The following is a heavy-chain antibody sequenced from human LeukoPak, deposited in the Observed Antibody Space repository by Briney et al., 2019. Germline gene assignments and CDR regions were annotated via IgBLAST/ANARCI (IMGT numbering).Heavy chain of an antibody. D-gene: IGHD3-22*01. CDR1: AFIFSSYA. Sequence: GGSLRLSCAASAFIFSSYAMHWVRQAPGKGLEWVANIKQDGSEKYYVDSVKGRFTISRDNAKNSLYLQMNSLRAEDTAVYYCARDAYYDSSGYTKNFDYWGQGTLVTVSS. CDR2: IKQDGSEK. V-gene: IGHV3-7*01. J-gene: IGHJ4*02. CDR3: ARDAYYDSSGYTKNFDY.